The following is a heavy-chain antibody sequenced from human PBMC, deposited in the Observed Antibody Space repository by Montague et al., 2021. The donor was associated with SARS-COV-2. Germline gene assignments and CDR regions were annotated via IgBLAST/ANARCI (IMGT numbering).Heavy chain of an antibody. CDR1: GGSFSGYY. J-gene: IGHJ4*02. CDR3: ARVAGGYYHDSSAYFDY. Sequence: SETLSLTCAVYGGSFSGYYWSWIRQPPGKGLEWIGEINQSGSTXXXPSXXXQVTLSVDTSKKQFSLKLSSLTAADTAVYYCARVAGGYYHDSSAYFDYWGQGSLATVSS. D-gene: IGHD3-22*01. CDR2: INQSGST. V-gene: IGHV4-34*01.